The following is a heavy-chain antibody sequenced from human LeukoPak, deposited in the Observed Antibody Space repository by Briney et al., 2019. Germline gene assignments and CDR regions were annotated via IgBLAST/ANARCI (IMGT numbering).Heavy chain of an antibody. D-gene: IGHD2-15*01. J-gene: IGHJ3*02. CDR2: INGGGGGT. CDR3: AKETVVVVAATPDAFDI. CDR1: GFSFNSYA. Sequence: PGGSLRLSCAASGFSFNSYAMSWVRQAPGKGLEYVSTINGGGGGTYYADSVKGRFTISRDNSKNTLYLQMNSLRVEDTAVYYCAKETVVVVAATPDAFDIWGQGTMVTVSS. V-gene: IGHV3-23*01.